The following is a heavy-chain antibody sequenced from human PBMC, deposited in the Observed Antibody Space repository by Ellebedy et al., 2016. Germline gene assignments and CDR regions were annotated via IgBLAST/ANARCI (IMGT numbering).Heavy chain of an antibody. CDR2: ISPSGGST. CDR3: ARAPPPRGDRSADAFDI. D-gene: IGHD7-27*01. J-gene: IGHJ3*02. Sequence: ASVTVSCKASGYTFTSYYMHWVRQAPGQGLEGMGIISPSGGSTNYAQKFRGRVTMPRDTSTSTVYMELSSLRSEDTAIYSCARAPPPRGDRSADAFDIWGQGTMVTVST. V-gene: IGHV1-46*01. CDR1: GYTFTSYY.